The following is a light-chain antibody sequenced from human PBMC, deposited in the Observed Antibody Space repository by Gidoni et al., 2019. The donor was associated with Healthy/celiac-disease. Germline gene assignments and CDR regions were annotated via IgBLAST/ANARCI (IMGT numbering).Light chain of an antibody. J-gene: IGKJ1*01. Sequence: EIHMTPSPSSLSASVGDRVTITCRASQGISNYLAGYQQKAGKVPKLLISAASTWQSGVPSRFSGSGSGTDFTLTISSLQPEDVATYYCQKYNSAPWTFGQGTKVEIK. CDR3: QKYNSAPWT. CDR1: QGISNY. CDR2: AAS. V-gene: IGKV1-27*01.